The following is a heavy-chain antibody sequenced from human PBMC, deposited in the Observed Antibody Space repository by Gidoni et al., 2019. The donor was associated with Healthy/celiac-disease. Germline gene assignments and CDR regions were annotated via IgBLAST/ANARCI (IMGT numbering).Heavy chain of an antibody. Sequence: GVVQPGRSLRLSCAASGFTFSSYAMHWVRQAPGKGLEWVAVISYDGSNKYYADSVKGRFTISRDNSKNTLYLQMNSLRAEDTAVYYCARRGNSGIDYWGQGTLVTVSS. J-gene: IGHJ4*02. D-gene: IGHD5-12*01. CDR1: GFTFSSYA. CDR3: ARRGNSGIDY. CDR2: ISYDGSNK. V-gene: IGHV3-30*01.